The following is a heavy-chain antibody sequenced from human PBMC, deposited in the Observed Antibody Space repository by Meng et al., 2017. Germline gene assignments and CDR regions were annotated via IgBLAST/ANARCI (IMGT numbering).Heavy chain of an antibody. J-gene: IGHJ4*02. Sequence: ASVKVSCKASGYTVTGYYMHWVRQAPGQGLEWMGRINPNSCGTNYAQKFQGRVTMTRDTSISTAYMELSRLRPDDTAVYYCARDLLYYYDSSGYYFDYWGQGTLVTVSS. D-gene: IGHD3-22*01. CDR2: INPNSCGT. CDR1: GYTVTGYY. V-gene: IGHV1-2*06. CDR3: ARDLLYYYDSSGYYFDY.